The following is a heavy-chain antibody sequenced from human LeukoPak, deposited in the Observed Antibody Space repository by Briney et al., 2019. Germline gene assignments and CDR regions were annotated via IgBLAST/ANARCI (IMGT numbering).Heavy chain of an antibody. Sequence: GRSLRLSCAASGFTFSSYGMHWVRQAPGKGLEWVAVIWYDGSNKYYADSVKGRFTISRDNSKNTLYLQMNSLRAEDTAVYYCARDHKAYYYDSSGYYLDYWGQGTLVTVSS. CDR1: GFTFSSYG. CDR3: ARDHKAYYYDSSGYYLDY. CDR2: IWYDGSNK. J-gene: IGHJ4*02. D-gene: IGHD3-22*01. V-gene: IGHV3-33*01.